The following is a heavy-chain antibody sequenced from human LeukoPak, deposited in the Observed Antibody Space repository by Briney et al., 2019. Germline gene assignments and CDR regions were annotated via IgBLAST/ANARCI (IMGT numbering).Heavy chain of an antibody. V-gene: IGHV3-74*01. CDR1: GFTLSNSW. CDR3: ARGAIEVAVAGTGWYYYYGMDV. J-gene: IGHJ6*02. Sequence: GGSLRLSCAVSGFTLSNSWMHWVRQAPGKGLVWVARTNGDGNDISYADSVKGRFTISRDSAENTLYLQMNSLRAEDTAVYYCARGAIEVAVAGTGWYYYYGMDVWGQGTTVTVSS. CDR2: TNGDGNDI. D-gene: IGHD6-19*01.